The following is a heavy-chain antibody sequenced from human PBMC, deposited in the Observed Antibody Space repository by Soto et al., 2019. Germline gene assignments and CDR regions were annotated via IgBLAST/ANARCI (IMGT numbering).Heavy chain of an antibody. CDR1: GFTFSSYC. J-gene: IGHJ6*02. CDR2: INSDGSST. Sequence: GGSLRLSCAASGFTFSSYCMHWVRQAPGKGLVWVSRINSDGSSTSYADSVKGRFTISRDNAKNTLYLQMNSLRAEDTAVYYCARDQKYYDFWSGYYTAYYYYGMDVWGQGTTVTVSS. V-gene: IGHV3-74*01. D-gene: IGHD3-3*01. CDR3: ARDQKYYDFWSGYYTAYYYYGMDV.